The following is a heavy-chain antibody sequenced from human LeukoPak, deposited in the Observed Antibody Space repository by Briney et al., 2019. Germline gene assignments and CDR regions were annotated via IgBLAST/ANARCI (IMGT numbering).Heavy chain of an antibody. J-gene: IGHJ4*02. CDR2: ISSYNGNT. D-gene: IGHD3-22*01. CDR3: ARATMIVVDQYYFDY. Sequence: ASVKVSCKASGYTFTSYGISWVRQAPGQGLEWMGWISSYNGNTNYAQKLQGRVTMTRDTSISTAYMELSRLRSDDTAVYYCARATMIVVDQYYFDYWGQGTLVTVSS. CDR1: GYTFTSYG. V-gene: IGHV1-18*01.